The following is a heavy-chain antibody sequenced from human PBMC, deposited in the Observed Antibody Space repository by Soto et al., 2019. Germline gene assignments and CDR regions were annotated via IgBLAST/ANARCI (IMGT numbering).Heavy chain of an antibody. CDR1: GYTFTNYD. D-gene: IGHD3-10*01. CDR3: SRGYYYGSGRPTPGGMDF. Sequence: QVHLVQSGAEVKKPGASVKVSCKASGYTFTNYDINWVRQAPGQGLEWMGWISTYTGNTNYAQKLQGRVTMTTDTSTSTAYMELRSLRSDDTAVYYCSRGYYYGSGRPTPGGMDFWGQGTTVTVSS. J-gene: IGHJ6*02. CDR2: ISTYTGNT. V-gene: IGHV1-18*01.